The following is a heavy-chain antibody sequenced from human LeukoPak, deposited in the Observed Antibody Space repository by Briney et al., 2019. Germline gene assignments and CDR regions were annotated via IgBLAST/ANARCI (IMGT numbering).Heavy chain of an antibody. CDR1: GGSISSGGYS. J-gene: IGHJ3*02. CDR3: ARHEDYGVDAFDI. V-gene: IGHV4-30-4*07. D-gene: IGHD4-17*01. Sequence: SQTLSLTCAVSGGSISSGGYSWSWIRQPPGKGLEWIGYIYYSGSTNYNPSLKSRVTISVDTSKNQFSLKLSSVTAADTAVYYCARHEDYGVDAFDIWGQGTMVTVSS. CDR2: IYYSGST.